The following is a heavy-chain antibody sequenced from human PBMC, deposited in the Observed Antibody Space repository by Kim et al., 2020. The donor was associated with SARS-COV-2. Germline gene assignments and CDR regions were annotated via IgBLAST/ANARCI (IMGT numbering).Heavy chain of an antibody. Sequence: GGSLRLSCAASGFTFNNYAMHWVRQAPGKGLEWVAVISYDGNSQYYSDSVQGRFTISRDDSKNTLYLQMNRLRPEDTAVYYCARDMFRRVPDYHDYWGQG. CDR2: ISYDGNSQ. V-gene: IGHV3-30*04. CDR1: GFTFNNYA. CDR3: ARDMFRRVPDYHDY. D-gene: IGHD3-10*01. J-gene: IGHJ4*02.